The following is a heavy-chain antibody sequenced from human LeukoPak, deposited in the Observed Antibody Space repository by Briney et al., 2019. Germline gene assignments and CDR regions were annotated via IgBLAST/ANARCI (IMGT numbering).Heavy chain of an antibody. V-gene: IGHV3-23*01. CDR1: GFTFSSYA. CDR2: ISGSGGST. CDR3: AKVDLPFSSSWYYFDY. D-gene: IGHD6-13*01. J-gene: IGHJ4*02. Sequence: GGSLRLSCAASGFTFSSYAMSWVRQAPGKGLEWVSAISGSGGSTYYADSVKGRFTISRDNSKNTLYLQMNSLRAEDTAVYYCAKVDLPFSSSWYYFDYWGQGTLVTVSS.